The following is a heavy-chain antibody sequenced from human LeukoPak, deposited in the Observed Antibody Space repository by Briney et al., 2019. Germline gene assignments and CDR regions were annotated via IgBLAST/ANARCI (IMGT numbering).Heavy chain of an antibody. Sequence: SETLSLTCTVSGGSISGYYWSWIRQPPGKGLEFIGYIYYSGTTNYNPSLKSRVTLSVDTSKNQFSLKLSSVTAADTAVYYCARGGVAAKYYFDSWGQGTLVTVSS. CDR1: GGSISGYY. J-gene: IGHJ4*02. V-gene: IGHV4-59*01. CDR3: ARGGVAAKYYFDS. CDR2: IYYSGTT. D-gene: IGHD3-10*01.